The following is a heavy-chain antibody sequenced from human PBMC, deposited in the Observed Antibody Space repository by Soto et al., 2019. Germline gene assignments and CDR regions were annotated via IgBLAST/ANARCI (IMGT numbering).Heavy chain of an antibody. D-gene: IGHD3-10*01. CDR2: INPSGGST. Sequence: ASVKVSCKASGYTFTSYYMHWVRQAPGQGLEWMGIINPSGGSTSYAQKFQGRVTMTRDTSTSTVYMELSSLRSEDTAVYYCASPHMVRGWDVAFDIWGQVTMVTVS. J-gene: IGHJ3*02. CDR3: ASPHMVRGWDVAFDI. CDR1: GYTFTSYY. V-gene: IGHV1-46*01.